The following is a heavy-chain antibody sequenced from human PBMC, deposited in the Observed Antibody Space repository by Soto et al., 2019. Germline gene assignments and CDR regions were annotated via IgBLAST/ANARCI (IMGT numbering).Heavy chain of an antibody. D-gene: IGHD6-19*01. CDR3: ARGSEYSSGWPFDY. CDR2: IYSGGST. Sequence: PGGSLRLSCAASGFTVSSNYMSWVRQAPGKGLEWVSVIYSGGSTYYADSVKGRFTISRDNSKNTLYLQMNSLRAEDTAVYYCARGSEYSSGWPFDYWGQGTLVTVSS. V-gene: IGHV3-53*01. J-gene: IGHJ4*02. CDR1: GFTVSSNY.